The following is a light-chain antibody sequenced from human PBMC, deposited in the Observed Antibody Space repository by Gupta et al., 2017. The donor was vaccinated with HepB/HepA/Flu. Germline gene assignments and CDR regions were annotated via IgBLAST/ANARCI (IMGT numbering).Light chain of an antibody. CDR2: AGS. CDR3: RQSLQTPRT. V-gene: IGKV2-28*01. CDR1: QSLQSNGYNY. J-gene: IGKJ1*01. Sequence: DIVMTHSPLSLPLTPGETASLSCMSSQSLQSNGYNYLDWYLQKPGQSPQLLIYAGSTRAFGVPDRFSGSGSGTDFTLKISRVDADDVGVYYCRQSLQTPRTFGEGTKVEIK.